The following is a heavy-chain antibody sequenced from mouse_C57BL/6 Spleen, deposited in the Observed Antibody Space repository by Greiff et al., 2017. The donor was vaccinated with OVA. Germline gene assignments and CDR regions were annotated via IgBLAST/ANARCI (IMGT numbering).Heavy chain of an antibody. Sequence: EVMLVESGGGLVQPGGSLSLSCAASGFTFTDYYMSWVRQPPGKALEWLGFIRNKANGYTTEYSASVKGRFTISRDNSQSILDLQMNALRAEDSATYYCARSTMVKEFAYWGQGTLVTVSA. J-gene: IGHJ3*01. V-gene: IGHV7-3*01. CDR2: IRNKANGYTT. CDR1: GFTFTDYY. CDR3: ARSTMVKEFAY. D-gene: IGHD2-2*01.